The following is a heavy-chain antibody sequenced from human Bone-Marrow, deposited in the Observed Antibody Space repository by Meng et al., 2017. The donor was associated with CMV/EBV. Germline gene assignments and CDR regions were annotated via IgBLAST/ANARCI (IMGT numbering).Heavy chain of an antibody. Sequence: GESLKISCAASGFTFSSYSMNWVRQATGKGLEWVSAIGTAGDTYYPGSVKGRFTISREKAKNSLYLQMNSLRAGDTAVYYCARDTAMDRTPYYYYYGMDVWGQGTTFTVSS. J-gene: IGHJ6*02. CDR1: GFTFSSYS. D-gene: IGHD5-18*01. CDR2: IGTAGDT. V-gene: IGHV3-13*01. CDR3: ARDTAMDRTPYYYYYGMDV.